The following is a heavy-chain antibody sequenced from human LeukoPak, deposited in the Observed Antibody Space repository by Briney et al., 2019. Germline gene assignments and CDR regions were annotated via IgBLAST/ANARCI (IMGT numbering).Heavy chain of an antibody. V-gene: IGHV3-21*01. D-gene: IGHD3-10*01. CDR1: GFTFSSYS. Sequence: GGSLRHSSAASGFTFSSYSMNWVRQAPGKGLGWVSSISSSSSYIYYADSVKGRFTISRDNAKNSLYLQVNSLRAEDTAVYYCARAGRRGSGFDPWGQGTLVTVSS. CDR2: ISSSSSYI. CDR3: ARAGRRGSGFDP. J-gene: IGHJ5*02.